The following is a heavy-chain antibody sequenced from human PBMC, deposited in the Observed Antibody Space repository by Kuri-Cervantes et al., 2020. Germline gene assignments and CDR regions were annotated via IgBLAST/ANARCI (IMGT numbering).Heavy chain of an antibody. D-gene: IGHD4-17*01. V-gene: IGHV3-30*02. J-gene: IGHJ4*02. CDR1: GFTFSSYG. CDR3: ARDSDPKPPTDYGDYFDY. CDR2: IRYDGSNK. Sequence: GESLKISCAASGFTFSSYGIHWVRQAPGKGLEWVAFIRYDGSNKYYADSVKGRFTISRDNSKNTVYQQMNSLRAEDTAVYYCARDSDPKPPTDYGDYFDYWGQGTLVTVSS.